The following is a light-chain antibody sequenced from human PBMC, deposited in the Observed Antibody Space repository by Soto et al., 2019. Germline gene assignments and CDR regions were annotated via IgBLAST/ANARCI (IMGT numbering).Light chain of an antibody. J-gene: IGKJ1*01. CDR3: QQYGSSGT. CDR2: GAS. Sequence: EIVLTQSPGTLSLSPGERATLSCRASETVAGSYLAWYQQKPGQAPRLLIHGASSRATGIPDRFSGSGSGTDFTLTISRLEPEDFAVYYCQQYGSSGTFGQGT. CDR1: ETVAGSY. V-gene: IGKV3-20*01.